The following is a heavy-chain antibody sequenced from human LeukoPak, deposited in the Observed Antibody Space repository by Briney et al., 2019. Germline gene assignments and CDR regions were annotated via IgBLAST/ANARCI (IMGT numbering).Heavy chain of an antibody. CDR3: ARERGSSYGYDDY. D-gene: IGHD5-18*01. V-gene: IGHV4-38-2*02. Sequence: SETLSLTCAVSGYSISSGYYWGWIRQPPGKGLEWIGSIYHSGSTYYNPSLKSRVTISVDTSKNQFSLKLSSVTAADTAVYYCARERGSSYGYDDYWGQGTLVTVSS. J-gene: IGHJ4*02. CDR2: IYHSGST. CDR1: GYSISSGYY.